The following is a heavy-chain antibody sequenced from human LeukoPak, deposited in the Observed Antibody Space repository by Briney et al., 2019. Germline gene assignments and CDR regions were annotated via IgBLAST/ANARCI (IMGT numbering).Heavy chain of an antibody. CDR2: IYYSGST. CDR1: GGSISSYY. V-gene: IGHV4-59*08. J-gene: IGHJ6*02. CDR3: ARHAITMIVVELNGMDV. D-gene: IGHD3-22*01. Sequence: SETLSLTCTVPGGSISSYYWSWIRQPPGKGLEWIGYIYYSGSTNYNPSLKSRVTISVDTSKNQFSLKLSSVTAADTAVYYCARHAITMIVVELNGMDVWGQGTTVTVSS.